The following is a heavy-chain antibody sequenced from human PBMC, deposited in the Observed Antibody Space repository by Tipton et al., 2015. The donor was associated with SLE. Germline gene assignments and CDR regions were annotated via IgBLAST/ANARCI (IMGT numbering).Heavy chain of an antibody. CDR1: GGSVSSYY. V-gene: IGHV4-59*02. CDR2: IDYNGDT. Sequence: TLSLTCTVSGGSVSSYYWSWIRQPPGKGLEWIGQIDYNGDTNYNPSLKSRVTISSDTSQNQFSLKVTSVTADDTADYYCARDAGGYFVAWGQGTLVTVSS. CDR3: ARDAGGYFVA. J-gene: IGHJ5*02. D-gene: IGHD1-26*01.